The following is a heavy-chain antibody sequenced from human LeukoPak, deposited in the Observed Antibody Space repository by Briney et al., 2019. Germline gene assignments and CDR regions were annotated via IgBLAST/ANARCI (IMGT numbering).Heavy chain of an antibody. CDR2: IKRTVYGAPT. CDR1: GFPSSDAW. CDR3: TSGYSVARHDHY. J-gene: IGHJ4*02. V-gene: IGHV3-15*07. D-gene: IGHD5/OR15-5a*01. Sequence: GGSLRLSCAVSGFPSSDAWMNWVRQAPGKGLEWVGRIKRTVYGAPTDYAAPVKGRFIITRDDSRNMVYLQMNSLKTEDTAVYFCTSGYSVARHDHYWGPGTQVIVSS.